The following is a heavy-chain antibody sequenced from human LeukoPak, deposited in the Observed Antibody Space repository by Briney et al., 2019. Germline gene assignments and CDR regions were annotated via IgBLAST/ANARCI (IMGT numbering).Heavy chain of an antibody. CDR1: GFTFTSSA. Sequence: ASVKVSCKASGFTFTSSAVQWVRQARGQRLEWIGWIVVGSGNTNYAQKFQERVTITRDMSTSTAYMELSSLRSKDTAVYYCAAPSLYYYGSGSYYNRDNWFDPWGQGTLVTVSS. CDR3: AAPSLYYYGSGSYYNRDNWFDP. J-gene: IGHJ5*02. D-gene: IGHD3-10*01. CDR2: IVVGSGNT. V-gene: IGHV1-58*01.